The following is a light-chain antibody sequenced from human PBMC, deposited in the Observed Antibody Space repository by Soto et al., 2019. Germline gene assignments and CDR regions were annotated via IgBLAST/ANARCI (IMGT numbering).Light chain of an antibody. CDR3: HHYGSSPWT. V-gene: IGKV3-20*01. CDR1: QIVSSNY. J-gene: IGKJ1*01. Sequence: EIVLTQSPGTLSLSPGERGTLSCRASQIVSSNYLAWYQHKPGQAPRLLIYCASSRATGVPDRFFGIGAGADFALTISRRGPEDFAVNYCHHYGSSPWTFGQGTKVE. CDR2: CAS.